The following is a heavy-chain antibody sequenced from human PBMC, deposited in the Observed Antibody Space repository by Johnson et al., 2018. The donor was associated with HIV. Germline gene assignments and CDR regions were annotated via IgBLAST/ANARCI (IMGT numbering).Heavy chain of an antibody. CDR3: AREGIWYCSGGSCYGAFDI. CDR1: GFTVSSNY. D-gene: IGHD2-15*01. CDR2: LYSDGGT. J-gene: IGHJ3*02. V-gene: IGHV3-66*01. Sequence: VQLVESGGGLVQPGGSLRLSCAASGFTVSSNYMSWVRQAPGTGLEWVSVLYSDGGTYYADSVKGRFTISRDNSKNTLYLQMNSLRADDTAVYYCAREGIWYCSGGSCYGAFDIWGQGTMVTVSS.